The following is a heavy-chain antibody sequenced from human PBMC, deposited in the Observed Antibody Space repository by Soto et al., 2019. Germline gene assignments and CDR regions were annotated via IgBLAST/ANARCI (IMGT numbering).Heavy chain of an antibody. D-gene: IGHD6-13*01. J-gene: IGHJ6*02. V-gene: IGHV1-69*01. CDR3: AGRGIAASYYYYYGMDV. CDR1: GGTFSSYA. Sequence: QVQLVQSGAEVKKPGSSVKVSCKASGGTFSSYAISWVRQAPGQGLEWMGGIIPIFGTANYAQKFQGRVMITADEDTSTAYMELRSLRSEDAAVYYCAGRGIAASYYYYYGMDVWGQGTTVTVSS. CDR2: IIPIFGTA.